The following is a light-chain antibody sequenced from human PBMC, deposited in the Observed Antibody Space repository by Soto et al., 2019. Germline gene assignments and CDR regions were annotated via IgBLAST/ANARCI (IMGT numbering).Light chain of an antibody. CDR3: QQYNKWPPQYT. CDR1: QSISSD. CDR2: GAS. J-gene: IGKJ2*01. V-gene: IGKV3-15*01. Sequence: EIVMTQSPATLSVCPGERATLSCRASQSISSDLAWYQQKPGQAPRLLIYGASTRATDIPARISGSGSGTDFTLTISSLQSEDFAVYYCQQYNKWPPQYTFGQGTKLEIK.